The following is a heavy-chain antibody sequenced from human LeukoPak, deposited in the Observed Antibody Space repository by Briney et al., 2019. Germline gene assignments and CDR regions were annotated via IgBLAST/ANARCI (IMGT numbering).Heavy chain of an antibody. Sequence: SETLSLPCAVSGYSISSGYYWGWIRQPPGKGLEWIGSIYHSGSTYYNPSLKSRVTISVDTSKNQFSLKLSSVTAADTAVYYCARHLDGTYYDFWSGPFDAFDIWGQGTMVTVSS. V-gene: IGHV4-38-2*01. CDR3: ARHLDGTYYDFWSGPFDAFDI. CDR1: GYSISSGYY. J-gene: IGHJ3*02. D-gene: IGHD3-3*01. CDR2: IYHSGST.